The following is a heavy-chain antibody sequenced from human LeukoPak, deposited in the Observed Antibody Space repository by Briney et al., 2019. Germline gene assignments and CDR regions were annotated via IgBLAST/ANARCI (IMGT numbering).Heavy chain of an antibody. J-gene: IGHJ6*02. CDR2: MNPKTGNT. CDR1: GYIFPNYD. V-gene: IGHV1-8*01. D-gene: IGHD1-1*01. CDR3: ARDNYPYGLDV. Sequence: ASVKVSCKASGYIFPNYDINWVRQATGQGLEWMGWMNPKTGNTGYAQKFQGRVIMTRDTSTNTAYMELSSLRLEDTAVYYCARDNYPYGLDVWGQGTTVTVSS.